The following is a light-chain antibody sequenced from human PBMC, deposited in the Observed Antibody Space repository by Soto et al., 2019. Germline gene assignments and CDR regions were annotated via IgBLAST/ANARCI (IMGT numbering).Light chain of an antibody. V-gene: IGLV1-40*01. CDR3: QSYDSRLRVSV. CDR1: SSNIGAGYD. Sequence: QAVVTQPPSVSGAPGQRVTISCTGSSSNIGAGYDVHWYQQLPGTAPKLLIYGNSNRPSGVPDRFSGSKSGTSASLAITGLHAEDEADYYCQSYDSRLRVSVFGGGTKLTVL. J-gene: IGLJ2*01. CDR2: GNS.